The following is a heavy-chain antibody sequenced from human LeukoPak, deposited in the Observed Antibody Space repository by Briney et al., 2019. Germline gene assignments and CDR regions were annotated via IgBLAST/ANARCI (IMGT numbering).Heavy chain of an antibody. CDR1: GGSISSYY. CDR2: IYYSGST. CDR3: ARGGSSGWYGYYFDY. V-gene: IGHV4-59*01. D-gene: IGHD6-19*01. Sequence: PSETLSLTCTVSGGSISSYYWSWIRQPPGKGLGWIGYIYYSGSTNYNPSLKSRVTISVDTSKNQFSLKLSSVTAADTAVYYCARGGSSGWYGYYFDYWGQGTLVTVSS. J-gene: IGHJ4*02.